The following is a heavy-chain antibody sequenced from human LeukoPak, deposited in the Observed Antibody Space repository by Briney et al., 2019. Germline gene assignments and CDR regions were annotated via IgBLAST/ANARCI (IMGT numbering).Heavy chain of an antibody. J-gene: IGHJ4*02. CDR3: ARDRPIRFTLSPYYFDS. Sequence: PGGSLRLSCVASGFPFNSYAVSWVRQAPGKGLEWASSISGSGASTYYADSVRGRFTISRDNSKNTLYLQFHSLRAEDTAVYYCARDRPIRFTLSPYYFDSWGQGTLVTVSS. V-gene: IGHV3-23*01. CDR1: GFPFNSYA. D-gene: IGHD3-16*01. CDR2: ISGSGAST.